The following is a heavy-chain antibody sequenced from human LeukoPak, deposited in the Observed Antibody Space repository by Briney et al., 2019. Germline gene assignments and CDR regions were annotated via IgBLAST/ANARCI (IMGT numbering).Heavy chain of an antibody. J-gene: IGHJ4*02. CDR3: ARDTDYGGNSPFDY. V-gene: IGHV3-11*05. CDR1: GFTFSDYY. CDR2: ISSSSSYT. Sequence: KTGGSLRLSCAASGFTFSDYYMSWIRQAPGKGLEWVSYISSSSSYTNYADSVKGRFTISRDNAKNSLFLQMNSLRAEDTAVYYCARDTDYGGNSPFDYWGQGSLVTVSS. D-gene: IGHD4-23*01.